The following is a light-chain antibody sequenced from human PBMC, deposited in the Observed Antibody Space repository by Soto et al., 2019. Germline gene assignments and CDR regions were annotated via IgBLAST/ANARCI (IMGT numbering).Light chain of an antibody. J-gene: IGKJ2*01. V-gene: IGKV2-30*01. CDR3: MQGTHWPYT. CDR2: KVS. Sequence: DVVMTQSPLSLPVTLGQPASISCRSSQSLVYSDKNTYLNWFHQRPGQSPRRLIYKVSDRDSGVPERFSGSGSGTDFILKISRVEAEDVGVYYCMQGTHWPYTFGQGTKLEI. CDR1: QSLVYSDKNTY.